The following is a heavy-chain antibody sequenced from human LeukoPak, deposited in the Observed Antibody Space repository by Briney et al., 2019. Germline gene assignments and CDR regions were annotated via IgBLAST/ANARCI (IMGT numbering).Heavy chain of an antibody. CDR1: GGSISSGDYY. J-gene: IGHJ4*02. CDR3: ARDYGGNPDSSYFDY. CDR2: IYYSGST. V-gene: IGHV4-30-4*08. D-gene: IGHD4-23*01. Sequence: PSQTLSLTCTVSGGSISSGDYYWSWIRQPPGKGLEWIGYIYYSGSTYYNLSLKSRVTISVDTSKNQFSLKLSSVTAADTAVYYCARDYGGNPDSSYFDYWGQGTLVTVSS.